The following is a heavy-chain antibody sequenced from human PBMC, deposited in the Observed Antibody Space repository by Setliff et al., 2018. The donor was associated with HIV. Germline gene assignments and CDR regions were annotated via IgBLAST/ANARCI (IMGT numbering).Heavy chain of an antibody. J-gene: IGHJ6*02. CDR1: GFTFDDYA. V-gene: IGHV3-43D*04. CDR3: ARRLRPGHGVDV. Sequence: PGGSLRLSCAASGFTFDDYAMYWVRQGPGKGLEWVSLINWDGSRTFYADSVKGRFTISRDNAKNSMDLQMNSLRADDTAIYYCARRLRPGHGVDVWGQGTTVTVSS. CDR2: INWDGSRT. D-gene: IGHD5-18*01.